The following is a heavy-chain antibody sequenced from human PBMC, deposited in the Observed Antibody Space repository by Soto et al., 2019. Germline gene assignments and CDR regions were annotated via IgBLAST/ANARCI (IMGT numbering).Heavy chain of an antibody. V-gene: IGHV1-8*01. CDR2: MHPNSGNT. J-gene: IGHJ3*02. CDR1: GYTFTSYD. Sequence: QVQLVQSGAEVKKPGASVKVSCKASGYTFTSYDINWVRQANGQWLEWMGWMHPNSGNTGYAQKVQGRVTMTRNTSISTAYMELSSLRSEDTAVYYWARGEENYAFDNWVQGTMVTVSS. CDR3: ARGEENYAFDN.